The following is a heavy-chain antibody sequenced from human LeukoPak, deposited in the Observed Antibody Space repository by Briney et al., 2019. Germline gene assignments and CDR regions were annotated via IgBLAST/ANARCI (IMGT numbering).Heavy chain of an antibody. D-gene: IGHD3-22*01. V-gene: IGHV3-66*01. CDR3: ARDVRPYSSGYLYYGMDV. Sequence: GGSLRLSCAASGFTVSSNYMSWVRQAPGKGLEWVSVIYSGGSTYYADSVKGRFTISRGNSKNTLYLQMNSLRAEDTAVYYCARDVRPYSSGYLYYGMDVWGQGTTVTVSS. CDR2: IYSGGST. J-gene: IGHJ6*02. CDR1: GFTVSSNY.